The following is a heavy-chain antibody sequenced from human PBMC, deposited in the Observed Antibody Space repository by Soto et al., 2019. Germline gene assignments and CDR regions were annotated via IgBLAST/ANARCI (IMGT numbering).Heavy chain of an antibody. CDR3: ARDGGIAAVRPDDAFDI. D-gene: IGHD6-13*01. Sequence: GGSLRLSCAASGFTFSSYAMSWVRQAPGKGLEWVSAISGSGGSTYYADSVKGRFTISRDNSKNTLYLQMNSLRAEDTAVYYCARDGGIAAVRPDDAFDIWGQATMVTVSS. CDR1: GFTFSSYA. CDR2: ISGSGGST. J-gene: IGHJ3*02. V-gene: IGHV3-23*01.